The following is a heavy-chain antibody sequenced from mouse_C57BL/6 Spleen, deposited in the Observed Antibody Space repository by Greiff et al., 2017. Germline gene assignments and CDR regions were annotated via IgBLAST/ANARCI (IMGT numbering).Heavy chain of an antibody. CDR1: GFSLTSYG. CDR2: IWSDGST. Sequence: VKLQESGPGLVAPSQSLSITCTVSGFSLTSYGVHWVRQPPGKGLEWLVVIWSDGSTTYNSAPKSRLSISKDNSKSQVFLKRNSIPTDDTAMYCGARHQGYALYAMDYWGQGTSVTVSS. J-gene: IGHJ4*01. V-gene: IGHV2-6-1*01. CDR3: ARHQGYALYAMDY.